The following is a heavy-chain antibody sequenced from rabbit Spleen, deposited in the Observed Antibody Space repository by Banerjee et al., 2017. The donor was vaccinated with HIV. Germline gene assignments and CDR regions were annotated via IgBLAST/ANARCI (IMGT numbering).Heavy chain of an antibody. CDR1: GFSFSSSYW. CDR3: AKSYAAGSWSLDL. Sequence: QQQLEESGGDLVKPEGSLTLTCTASGFSFSSSYWICWVRQAPGKGLEWIACIYAGSSGTTYYASWAKGRFTISITSSTTVTLQMTSLTAADTATYFCAKSYAAGSWSLDLWGPGTLVTFS. V-gene: IGHV1S45*01. D-gene: IGHD8-1*01. J-gene: IGHJ3*01. CDR2: IYAGSSGTT.